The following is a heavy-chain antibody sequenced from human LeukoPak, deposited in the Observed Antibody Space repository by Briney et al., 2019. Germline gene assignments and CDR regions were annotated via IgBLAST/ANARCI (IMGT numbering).Heavy chain of an antibody. Sequence: RAGGSLRLSCAASGLTFDDYGMSGVRQAPGKGLEWVSGINWNGGSTGYADSVKGRFTISRDNAKHSLYLQMNSLRAEDTALYYCARATVTTQGTLDYWGQGTLVTVSS. CDR1: GLTFDDYG. CDR2: INWNGGST. CDR3: ARATVTTQGTLDY. V-gene: IGHV3-20*04. D-gene: IGHD4-17*01. J-gene: IGHJ4*02.